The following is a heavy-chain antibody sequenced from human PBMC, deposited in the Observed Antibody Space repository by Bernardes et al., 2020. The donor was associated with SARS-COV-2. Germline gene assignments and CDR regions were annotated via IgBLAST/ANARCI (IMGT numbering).Heavy chain of an antibody. CDR2: ISGYNGNT. D-gene: IGHD3-16*01. CDR1: GYIFTSYG. Sequence: ASVKVSCKASGYIFTSYGISWVRQAPGQGLEWMGWISGYNGNTEYAQKVQGRVTMTTDTSTSTAYMELRSLKSDDTAVYYCTRDWGRLVGLYYFDFWGQGTLVTVSS. J-gene: IGHJ4*02. V-gene: IGHV1-18*01. CDR3: TRDWGRLVGLYYFDF.